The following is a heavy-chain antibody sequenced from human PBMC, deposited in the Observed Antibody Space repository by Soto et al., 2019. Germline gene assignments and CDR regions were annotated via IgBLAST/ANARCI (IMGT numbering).Heavy chain of an antibody. D-gene: IGHD3-22*01. Sequence: GGSLRLSCGGSGFTFRSYAMHWVRQTPGKGLEWVAVISYDGSNKHYAGSVKGRFSISRDNAKNMLYLQMDSLSSEDTAVYYCVRSMIIVVRLIGLDYWGQGTLVTVSS. CDR1: GFTFRSYA. V-gene: IGHV3-30-3*01. J-gene: IGHJ4*02. CDR2: ISYDGSNK. CDR3: VRSMIIVVRLIGLDY.